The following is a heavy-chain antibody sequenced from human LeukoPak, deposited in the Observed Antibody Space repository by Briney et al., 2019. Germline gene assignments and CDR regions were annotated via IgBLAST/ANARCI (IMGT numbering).Heavy chain of an antibody. CDR2: ISGSGGST. V-gene: IGHV3-23*01. D-gene: IGHD6-19*01. CDR3: ANVQGQWLAPH. J-gene: IGHJ4*02. Sequence: GGSLRLSCAASGFTFSTYGMSWVRQAPGKGLEWVSAISGSGGSTYYADSGKGRFTISRDNSKNTLYLQMNSLRAEDTAVYYCANVQGQWLAPHWGQGTLVTVSS. CDR1: GFTFSTYG.